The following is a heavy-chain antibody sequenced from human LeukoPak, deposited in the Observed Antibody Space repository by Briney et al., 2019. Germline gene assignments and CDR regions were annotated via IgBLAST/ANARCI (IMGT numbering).Heavy chain of an antibody. J-gene: IGHJ4*02. CDR3: ARDYNWAIDY. D-gene: IGHD1-1*01. CDR2: ITNEGSKK. V-gene: IGHV3-30*03. CDR1: GFTFSSNG. Sequence: GGSLRLSCAASGFTFSSNGMHWVRQAPGKGLEWLALITNEGSKKFHADSVMGRFTISRDNSENTLSLQMKSLRAEDTALYFCARDYNWAIDYWGQGTLVTVSS.